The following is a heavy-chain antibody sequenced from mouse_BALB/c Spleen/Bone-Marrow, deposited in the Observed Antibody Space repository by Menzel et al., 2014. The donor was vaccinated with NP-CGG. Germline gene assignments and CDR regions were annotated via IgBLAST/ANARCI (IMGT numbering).Heavy chain of an antibody. CDR1: GFNIKDTY. V-gene: IGHV14-3*02. CDR3: ARTPRATFYFDY. D-gene: IGHD3-1*01. Sequence: EVQLQQSGAELVKPGASVKLSCTASGFNIKDTYMHWVKQRPEQSLEWIGRIDPANGNTKYDPKFQGKATITADQSSNTAYLQLFNLTSEDTSVYYCARTPRATFYFDYWGQGTTLTVSS. CDR2: IDPANGNT. J-gene: IGHJ2*01.